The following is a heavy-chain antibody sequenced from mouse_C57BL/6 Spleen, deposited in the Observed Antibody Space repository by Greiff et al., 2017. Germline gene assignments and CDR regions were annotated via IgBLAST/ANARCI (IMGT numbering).Heavy chain of an antibody. V-gene: IGHV5-12*01. Sequence: EVQLVESGGGLVQPGGSLKLSCAASGFTFSDYYMYWVRQTPEKRLEWVAYISNGGGSTYYPDTVKGRFTISRDNAKNTLYLQMSRLKSEDTAMYYCARGPGYFDVWGTGTTVTVSS. CDR2: ISNGGGST. J-gene: IGHJ1*03. CDR1: GFTFSDYY. CDR3: ARGPGYFDV.